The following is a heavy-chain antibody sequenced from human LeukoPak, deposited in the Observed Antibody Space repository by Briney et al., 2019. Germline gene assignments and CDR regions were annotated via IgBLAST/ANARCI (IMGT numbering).Heavy chain of an antibody. CDR3: ARDEPGIAVAGKPGPVDY. J-gene: IGHJ4*02. D-gene: IGHD6-19*01. V-gene: IGHV3-48*04. CDR2: ISSSSSTI. CDR1: GFTFSSYS. Sequence: PGGSLRLSCAASGFTFSSYSMNWVRQAPGKGLEWVSYISSSSSTIYYADSVKGRFTISRDNAKNSLYLQMNSLRAEDTAVYYCARDEPGIAVAGKPGPVDYWGQGTLVTVSS.